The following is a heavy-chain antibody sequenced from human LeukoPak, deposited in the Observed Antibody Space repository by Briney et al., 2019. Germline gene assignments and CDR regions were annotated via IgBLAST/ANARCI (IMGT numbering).Heavy chain of an antibody. CDR2: VNSDGSAT. D-gene: IGHD2/OR15-2a*01. Sequence: GGSLRLSCAASGFIFTKYWMHWVRQAPGKGLVWVSHVNSDGSATSYADSVKGRFTISRDNAKNTVYLHMNRLRVEDTAVHYCTSFYETSWGQGTLVTVSS. CDR1: GFIFTKYW. J-gene: IGHJ4*02. V-gene: IGHV3-74*01. CDR3: TSFYETS.